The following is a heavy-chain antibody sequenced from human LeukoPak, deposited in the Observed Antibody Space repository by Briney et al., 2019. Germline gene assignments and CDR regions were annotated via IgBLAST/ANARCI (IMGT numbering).Heavy chain of an antibody. CDR2: IKQDGSEI. CDR1: GFTFSSYW. CDR3: ARRYFDY. V-gene: IGHV3-7*01. Sequence: GGSLRLSCTASGFTFSSYWKHWVRQAPGKGLEWVANIKQDGSEIYYVDSVKGRFTISRDNAKNSLFLQMNSLRAEDTAVYYCARRYFDYWGQGTLVTVSS. J-gene: IGHJ4*02.